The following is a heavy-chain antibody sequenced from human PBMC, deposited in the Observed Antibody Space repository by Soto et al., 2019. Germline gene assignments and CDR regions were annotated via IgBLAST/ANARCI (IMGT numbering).Heavy chain of an antibody. J-gene: IGHJ6*03. CDR3: ARASNYYGSGSYYALGYYYYMDV. CDR2: IYYSGST. CDR1: GGSISSYY. Sequence: PSETLSLTCTVSGGSISSYYWSWIRQPPGKGLEWIGYIYYSGSTNYNPSLKSRVTISVDTSKNQFSLKLSSVTAADTAVYYCARASNYYGSGSYYALGYYYYMDVWGKGTTVTVSS. D-gene: IGHD3-10*01. V-gene: IGHV4-59*01.